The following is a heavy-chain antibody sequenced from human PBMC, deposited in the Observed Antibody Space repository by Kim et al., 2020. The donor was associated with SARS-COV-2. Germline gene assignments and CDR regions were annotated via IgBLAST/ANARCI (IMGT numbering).Heavy chain of an antibody. CDR3: ARGWSPPSHSFDY. J-gene: IGHJ4*02. CDR2: IYHSGST. CDR1: GGSISSSNW. D-gene: IGHD2-8*01. Sequence: SETLSLTCAVSGGSISSSNWWSWVRQPPGKGLEWIGEIYHSGSTNYNPSLKSRVTISVDKSKNQFSLKLSSVTAADTAVYYCARGWSPPSHSFDYWGQGTLVTVSS. V-gene: IGHV4-4*02.